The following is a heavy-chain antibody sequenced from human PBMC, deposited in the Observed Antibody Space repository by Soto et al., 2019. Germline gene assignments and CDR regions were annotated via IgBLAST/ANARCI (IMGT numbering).Heavy chain of an antibody. CDR1: GFTFSSYA. CDR2: ISYDGSNK. V-gene: IGHV3-30-3*01. J-gene: IGHJ4*02. CDR3: ARASLTYCGGDCPPGY. Sequence: QVQLVESGGGVVQPGRSLRLSCAASGFTFSSYAMHWVRQAPGKGLEWVAVISYDGSNKYYADSVKGRFTISRDNSKNTLYLQMNSLRAEDTAVYYCARASLTYCGGDCPPGYWGQETLVTVSS. D-gene: IGHD2-21*02.